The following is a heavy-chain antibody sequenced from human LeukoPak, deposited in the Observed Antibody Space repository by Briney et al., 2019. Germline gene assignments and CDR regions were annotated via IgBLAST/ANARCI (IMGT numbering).Heavy chain of an antibody. CDR3: ASRGRLSIAARSTIDY. CDR2: INHSGST. CDR1: GGSFSGYC. J-gene: IGHJ4*02. D-gene: IGHD6-6*01. V-gene: IGHV4-34*01. Sequence: PSETLSLTCAVYGGSFSGYCWSWIRQPPGKGLEWIGEINHSGSTNYNPSLKSRVTISVDTSKNQFSLKLSSVTAADTAVYYCASRGRLSIAARSTIDYWGQGTLVTASS.